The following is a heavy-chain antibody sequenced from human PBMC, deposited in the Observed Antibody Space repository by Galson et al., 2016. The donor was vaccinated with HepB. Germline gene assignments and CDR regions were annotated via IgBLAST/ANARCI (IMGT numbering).Heavy chain of an antibody. V-gene: IGHV3-23*01. D-gene: IGHD2-21*01. CDR2: ISATGGQT. CDR3: AKDENSLWPPDSFDI. J-gene: IGHJ3*02. Sequence: LRLSCAASGFPFSIYPMNWVRQAPGKGLEWVSGISATGGQTDYQDSVKGRFTISRDNSKNTLYLQMNSVRPDDTAVYFCAKDENSLWPPDSFDIWGQGTMVAVSS. CDR1: GFPFSIYP.